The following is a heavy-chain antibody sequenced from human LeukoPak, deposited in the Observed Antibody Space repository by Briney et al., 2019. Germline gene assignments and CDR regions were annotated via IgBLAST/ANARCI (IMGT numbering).Heavy chain of an antibody. V-gene: IGHV3-30*03. CDR2: ISDDGSNE. J-gene: IGHJ4*02. CDR3: ARDGLIGTSLDY. Sequence: GSLRLSCAASGFTFSSYGMHWVRQAPGKGLEWVAVISDDGSNEYYADSVKGRFIISRDNSKNTLYLQMNSLRPEDTAVYYCARDGLIGTSLDYWGQGTLVTVSS. D-gene: IGHD1-7*01. CDR1: GFTFSSYG.